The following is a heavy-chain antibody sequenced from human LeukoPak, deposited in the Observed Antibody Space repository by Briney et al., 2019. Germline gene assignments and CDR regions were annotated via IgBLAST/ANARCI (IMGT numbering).Heavy chain of an antibody. D-gene: IGHD5-24*01. V-gene: IGHV3-30*03. CDR3: ARDRRRRDGYNYGYYFDY. CDR2: ISYDGSNK. CDR1: GFTFSSYS. J-gene: IGHJ4*02. Sequence: GGSLRLSCAASGFTFSSYSMNWVRQAPGKGLEWVAVISYDGSNKYYADSVKGRFTISRDNAKNSLYLQMNSLRAEDTAVYYCARDRRRRDGYNYGYYFDYWGQGTLVTVSS.